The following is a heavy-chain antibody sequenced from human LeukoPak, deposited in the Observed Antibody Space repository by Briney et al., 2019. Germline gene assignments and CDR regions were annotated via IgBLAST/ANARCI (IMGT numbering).Heavy chain of an antibody. CDR3: AKDAGRYCSSTSCPSSGNMDV. Sequence: GGSLRLSCAASGFTFSSYGMHWVRQAPGKGLEWAAFIRYDGSNKYYADSVKGRFTISRDNSKNTLYLQMNSLRAEDTAVYYCAKDAGRYCSSTSCPSSGNMDVWGKGTTVIVSS. CDR2: IRYDGSNK. D-gene: IGHD2-2*01. J-gene: IGHJ6*03. CDR1: GFTFSSYG. V-gene: IGHV3-30*02.